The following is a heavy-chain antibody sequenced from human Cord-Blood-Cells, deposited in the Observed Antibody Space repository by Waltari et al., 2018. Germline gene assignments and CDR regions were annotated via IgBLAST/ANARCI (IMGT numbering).Heavy chain of an antibody. CDR1: GGSISSSSYY. J-gene: IGHJ4*02. Sequence: QLQLQESGPGLVKPSETLSLTCTVSGGSISSSSYYWGWIRQPPGKGLGWIGSIYYSGRTYYNPSLKSRVTISVDTSKNQFSLKLSSVTAADTAVYYCARQYSSGWYFDYWGQGTLVTVSS. V-gene: IGHV4-39*01. CDR2: IYYSGRT. CDR3: ARQYSSGWYFDY. D-gene: IGHD6-19*01.